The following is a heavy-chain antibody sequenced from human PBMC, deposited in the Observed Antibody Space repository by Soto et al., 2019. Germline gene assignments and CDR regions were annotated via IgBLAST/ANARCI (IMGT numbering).Heavy chain of an antibody. V-gene: IGHV4-4*02. CDR3: ATRRDGNPYFDY. CDR2: IYHSGTT. J-gene: IGHJ4*02. Sequence: SETLSLTCAVSSASIRINNWWHWVRQPPGKGLEWIGEIYHSGTTNYNPSLKSRVAISVDKSKNQFSLKLTSVTAADTAVYYCATRRDGNPYFDYWGQGTLVTVSS. CDR1: SASIRINNW.